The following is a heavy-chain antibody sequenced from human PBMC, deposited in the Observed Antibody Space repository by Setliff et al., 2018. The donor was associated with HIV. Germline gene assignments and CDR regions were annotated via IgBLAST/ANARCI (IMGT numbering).Heavy chain of an antibody. CDR2: IYYSGST. V-gene: IGHV4-61*05. D-gene: IGHD3-22*01. CDR1: GGSISSSGYY. J-gene: IGHJ2*01. CDR3: ARHARSITMTTDWYFDL. Sequence: SETLSLTCTVSGGSISSSGYYWGWIRQPPGKGLEWIGFIYYSGSTNYNPSLKSRVTISVDTSKHQFSLKLSSVTAADTAVYYCARHARSITMTTDWYFDLWGRGTLVTVSS.